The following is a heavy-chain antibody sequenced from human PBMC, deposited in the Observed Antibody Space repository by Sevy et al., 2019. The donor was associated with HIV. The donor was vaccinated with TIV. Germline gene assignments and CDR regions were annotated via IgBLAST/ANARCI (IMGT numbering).Heavy chain of an antibody. CDR1: GFTFSSYS. D-gene: IGHD6-19*01. J-gene: IGHJ6*02. CDR3: ARERDNSGWYYYYYGMDV. V-gene: IGHV3-21*01. CDR2: ISSSSSYI. Sequence: GGSLRLSCAASGFTFSSYSMNWVRQAPGKGLEWVSSISSSSSYIYYADSVKGRFTISRDNAKNSLYLQMNSLRAEDTAVYYCARERDNSGWYYYYYGMDVWGQGTTVTVSS.